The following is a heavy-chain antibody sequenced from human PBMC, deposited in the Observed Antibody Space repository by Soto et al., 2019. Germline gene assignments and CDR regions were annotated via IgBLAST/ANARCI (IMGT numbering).Heavy chain of an antibody. J-gene: IGHJ4*02. V-gene: IGHV4-31*03. CDR3: ARDGTAMVRGPYFDY. Sequence: QVQLQESGPGLVKPSQTLSLTCTVSGGSISSGGYYWSWIRQHPGKGLEWIGYIYYSGSTYYNPSLKSRVTISVDPSKNQFSLKLSSVTAAATAVYYCARDGTAMVRGPYFDYGGQGTLVTVSS. CDR2: IYYSGST. D-gene: IGHD3-10*01. CDR1: GGSISSGGYY.